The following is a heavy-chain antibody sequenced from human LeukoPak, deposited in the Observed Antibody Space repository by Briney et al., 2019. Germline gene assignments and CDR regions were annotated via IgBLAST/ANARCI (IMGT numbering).Heavy chain of an antibody. CDR1: GYNFTNFW. CDR2: IYPGDSDT. D-gene: IGHD3-22*01. V-gene: IGHV5-51*01. Sequence: GESLKISCKGSGYNFTNFWIGWVRQMPGKGLEWMGIIYPGDSDTRYSPSFQGQVTISADKSISTAYLQWSSLKASDTAMYYCASLARDSSGYYYLLDFDYWGQGTLVTVSS. CDR3: ASLARDSSGYYYLLDFDY. J-gene: IGHJ4*02.